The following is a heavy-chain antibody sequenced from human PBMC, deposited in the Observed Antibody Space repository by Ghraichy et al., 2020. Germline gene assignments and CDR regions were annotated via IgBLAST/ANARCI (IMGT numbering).Heavy chain of an antibody. D-gene: IGHD2-2*02. V-gene: IGHV3-23*01. CDR3: AKLYCSSTSCYRGFDY. Sequence: GGSLRLSCAASGFTFSSYAMSWVRQAPGKGLEWVSAISGSGGSTYYADSVKGRFTISRDNSKNTLYLQMNSLRAEDTAVYYCAKLYCSSTSCYRGFDYWGQGTLVTVSS. J-gene: IGHJ4*02. CDR2: ISGSGGST. CDR1: GFTFSSYA.